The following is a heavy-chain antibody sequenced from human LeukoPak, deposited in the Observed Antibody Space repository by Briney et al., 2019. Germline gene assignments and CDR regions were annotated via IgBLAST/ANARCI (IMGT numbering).Heavy chain of an antibody. D-gene: IGHD3-16*02. J-gene: IGHJ3*02. CDR3: ARGSPMYYDYVWGSYPDAFDI. CDR2: IYTSGST. CDR1: GGSISSYY. Sequence: SETLSLTCTVSGGSISSYYRSWIRQPAGKGLEWIGRIYTSGSTNYNPSLKSRVTISVDKSKNQFSLKLSSVTAADTAVYYCARGSPMYYDYVWGSYPDAFDIWGQGTMVTVSS. V-gene: IGHV4-4*07.